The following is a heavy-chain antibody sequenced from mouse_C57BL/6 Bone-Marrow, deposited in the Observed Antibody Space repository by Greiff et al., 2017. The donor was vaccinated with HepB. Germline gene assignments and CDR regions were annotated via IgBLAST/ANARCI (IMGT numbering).Heavy chain of an antibody. CDR2: IYPRDGST. CDR1: GYTFTSYD. V-gene: IGHV1-85*01. Sequence: QVQLKQSGPELVKPGASVKLCCKASGYTFTSYDINWVKQRPGQGLEWIGWIYPRDGSTKYNEKFKGKATLTVDTSSSTAYMELHSLTSEDSAVYFCARGGDYYGSSPPWFAYWGQGTLVTVSA. CDR3: ARGGDYYGSSPPWFAY. J-gene: IGHJ3*01. D-gene: IGHD1-1*01.